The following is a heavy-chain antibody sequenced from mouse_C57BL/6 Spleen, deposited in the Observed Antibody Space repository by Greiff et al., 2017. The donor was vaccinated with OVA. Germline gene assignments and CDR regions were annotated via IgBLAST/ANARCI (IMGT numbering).Heavy chain of an antibody. CDR3: ARPDDYGGGFAY. CDR2: IYPSDSET. J-gene: IGHJ3*01. D-gene: IGHD2-4*01. V-gene: IGHV1-61*01. Sequence: QVQLQQPGAELVRPGSSVKLSCKASGYTFTSYWMDWVKQRPGQGLDWIGNIYPSDSETHYNQKFKDKATLTVDKSSSTAYMQLSSLTSEDSAVYYCARPDDYGGGFAYWGQGTLVTVSA. CDR1: GYTFTSYW.